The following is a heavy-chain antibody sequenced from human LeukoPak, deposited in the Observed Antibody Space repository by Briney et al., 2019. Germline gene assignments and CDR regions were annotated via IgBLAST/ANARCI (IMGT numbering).Heavy chain of an antibody. CDR1: GFTFSSYS. CDR2: ISSSSSYI. D-gene: IGHD2-15*01. Sequence: PGGSLRLSCAASGFTFSSYSMNWVRQAPGKGLEWVSSISSSSSYIYYADSVKGRFTISRDNAKNSLYLQMNSLRAEGTAVYYCARECSGGSCYEDYWGQGTLVTVSS. CDR3: ARECSGGSCYEDY. J-gene: IGHJ4*02. V-gene: IGHV3-21*01.